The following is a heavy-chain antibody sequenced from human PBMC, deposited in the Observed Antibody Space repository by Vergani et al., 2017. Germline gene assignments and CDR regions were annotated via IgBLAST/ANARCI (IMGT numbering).Heavy chain of an antibody. CDR1: GGSISTGGYY. CDR3: ARRSYMPAPPTYYSFDF. J-gene: IGHJ4*02. D-gene: IGHD2-2*01. Sequence: QVHLQESGPGLVKPSETLSLSCTVSGGSISTGGYYWTWIRQRPGKALEWIGFVYDSGNTYYNPSLEGRVSISADTSQNQFSLKLNFVTAADTAVYYCARRSYMPAPPTYYSFDFWGRGTLVTVSS. CDR2: VYDSGNT. V-gene: IGHV4-31*03.